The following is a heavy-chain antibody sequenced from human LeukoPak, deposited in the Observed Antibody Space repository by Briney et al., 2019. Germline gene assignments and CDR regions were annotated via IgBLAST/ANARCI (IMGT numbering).Heavy chain of an antibody. CDR3: ASHAVWFGELPQDWYFDL. V-gene: IGHV3-66*04. D-gene: IGHD3-10*01. CDR2: IYSGGST. Sequence: GGSLRLSCAASGFTVSSNHMSWVRQAPGKGLEWVSVIYSGGSTYYADSVKGRFTISRDNSKNTLYLQMNSLRAEDTAVYYCASHAVWFGELPQDWYFDLWGRGTLVTVSS. CDR1: GFTVSSNH. J-gene: IGHJ2*01.